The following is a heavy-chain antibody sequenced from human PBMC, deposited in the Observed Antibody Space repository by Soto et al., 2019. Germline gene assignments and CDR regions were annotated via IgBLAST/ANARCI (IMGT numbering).Heavy chain of an antibody. CDR2: IYHSGNT. D-gene: IGHD6-19*01. V-gene: IGHV4-4*02. J-gene: IGHJ4*02. Sequence: SETLSLTCAVSGGSISSSNLWSWVRQPPGKGLEWIGEIYHSGNTYYNPSLKSRITISVDTSKNQFSLKLNSVTAADTAIYYCARTLYTTGWHFDNWGQGTLVTVSS. CDR3: ARTLYTTGWHFDN. CDR1: GGSISSSNL.